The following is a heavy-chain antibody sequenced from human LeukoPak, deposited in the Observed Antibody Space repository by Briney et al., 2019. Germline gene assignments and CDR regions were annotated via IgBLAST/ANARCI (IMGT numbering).Heavy chain of an antibody. V-gene: IGHV3-30*02. Sequence: PGGSLRLSCAASGCTFSSYGMHWVRQAPAKGLEWVAFIRYDGSNKYYADSVKGRFTISRDNSKNTLYLQMNSLRAEDTAVYYRAKDLATTAPGCYFDYWGQGTLVTVSS. CDR3: AKDLATTAPGCYFDY. CDR2: IRYDGSNK. D-gene: IGHD4-11*01. CDR1: GCTFSSYG. J-gene: IGHJ4*02.